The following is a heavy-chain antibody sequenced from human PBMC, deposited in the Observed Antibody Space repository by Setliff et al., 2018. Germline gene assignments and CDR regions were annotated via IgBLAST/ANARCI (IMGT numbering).Heavy chain of an antibody. CDR2: INPGSGAT. J-gene: IGHJ4*02. CDR3: ARFSGHNYGSFDS. Sequence: GASVKVSCKASGGTFSSYAISWVRQAPGQGLEWMGGINPGSGATNLAQRFQGRVTMTRDTSISTAYMELSSLRSDDTAVYYCARFSGHNYGSFDSWGQGTLVTGLL. CDR1: GGTFSSYA. D-gene: IGHD5-18*01. V-gene: IGHV1-2*02.